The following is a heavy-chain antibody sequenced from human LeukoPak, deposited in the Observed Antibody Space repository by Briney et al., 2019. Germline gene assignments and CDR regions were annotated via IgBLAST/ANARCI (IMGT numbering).Heavy chain of an antibody. D-gene: IGHD3-22*01. CDR3: ARVTGYMIEDYFDY. Sequence: SETLSLTCTVSNYSISSGYYWGWIRPPPGKGLEWIGSIYHSGSTYYNPSLKSRVTISVDTSKNQFSLRLRSVTAADTAVYYCARVTGYMIEDYFDYWGQGTLVTVSS. V-gene: IGHV4-38-2*02. CDR1: NYSISSGYY. CDR2: IYHSGST. J-gene: IGHJ4*02.